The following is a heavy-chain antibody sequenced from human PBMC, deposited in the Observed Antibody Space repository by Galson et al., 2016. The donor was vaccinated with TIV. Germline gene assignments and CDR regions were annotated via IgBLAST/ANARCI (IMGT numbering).Heavy chain of an antibody. V-gene: IGHV3-48*03. CDR3: ARWGGGHFDY. CDR2: ISSGSYVI. J-gene: IGHJ4*02. D-gene: IGHD3-16*01. Sequence: SLRLSCAASGFAFDTYETNWVRQAPGKGLEWVSYISSGSYVIHYADSVKGRFTISRDNADNSLHLHMNNLKVEDTAVYYCARWGGGHFDYWGQGALVTVSS. CDR1: GFAFDTYE.